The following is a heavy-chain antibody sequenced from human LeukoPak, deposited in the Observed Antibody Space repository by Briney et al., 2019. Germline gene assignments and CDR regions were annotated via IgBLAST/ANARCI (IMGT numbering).Heavy chain of an antibody. D-gene: IGHD6-13*01. J-gene: IGHJ6*03. CDR2: MNPKSGYT. CDR1: GYTFTSYD. CDR3: ARELYSSSWYGDYYYYMDV. V-gene: IGHV1-8*03. Sequence: GASVKVSCKASGYTFTSYDINWVRQATGQGLEWMGWMNPKSGYTGHAQRFQGRVTITRDTSISTVYMELSSLRSEDTAVYFCARELYSSSWYGDYYYYMDVWGKGTTVTVSS.